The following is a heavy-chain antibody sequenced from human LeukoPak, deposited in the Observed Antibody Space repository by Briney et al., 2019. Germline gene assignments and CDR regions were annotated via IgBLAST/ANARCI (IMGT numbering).Heavy chain of an antibody. CDR3: AKDLRYGSNWFDP. CDR1: GFTFSSHG. J-gene: IGHJ5*02. CDR2: IWYDGSKK. Sequence: PGRSLRLSCAASGFTFSSHGMHWVRQAPGKGLEWVALIWYDGSKKNYADSVKGRFTISRDDSKSTLYLQINSLRAEDTAVYYCAKDLRYGSNWFDPWGQGTVVSVSS. D-gene: IGHD5-18*01. V-gene: IGHV3-33*06.